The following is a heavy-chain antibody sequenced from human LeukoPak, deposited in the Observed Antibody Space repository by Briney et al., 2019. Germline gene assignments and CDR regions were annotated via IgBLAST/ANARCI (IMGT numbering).Heavy chain of an antibody. CDR2: INPSGGST. Sequence: ASVKVSCKASGYTFTSYYMHWVRQAPGQGLEWMGIINPSGGSTSYAQKFQGRVTMTRDMSTSTVYMELSSLRSEDTAVYYCAHALGVPDAFDIWAKGQWSPSLQ. V-gene: IGHV1-46*01. CDR1: GYTFTSYY. J-gene: IGHJ3*02. D-gene: IGHD3-16*01. CDR3: AHALGVPDAFDI.